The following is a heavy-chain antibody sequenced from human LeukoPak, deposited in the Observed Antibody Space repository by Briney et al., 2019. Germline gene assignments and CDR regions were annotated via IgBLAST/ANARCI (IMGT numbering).Heavy chain of an antibody. CDR2: IDYDGTST. J-gene: IGHJ4*02. CDR1: GLTLSSFW. V-gene: IGHV3-74*01. D-gene: IGHD3-16*01. Sequence: PGGSLRLSCAASGLTLSSFWMHWVRQAPGKGLVWVSRIDYDGTSTAYADSVKGRFTISRDNAKNTLFLQLNSLRVEDTAVYFCVRSRWGDFDHWGQGNLVTVSS. CDR3: VRSRWGDFDH.